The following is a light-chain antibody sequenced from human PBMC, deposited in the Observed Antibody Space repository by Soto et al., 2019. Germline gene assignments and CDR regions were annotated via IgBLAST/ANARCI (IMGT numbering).Light chain of an antibody. CDR2: GAS. CDR1: QSVGSTY. Sequence: EVVLTQSPGTLSLSPGERATLSCRASQSVGSTYLAWYQQKPGQAPRLLIYGASSRATGIPDRFTGSGSGIDFTLTISRLEPEDFAVYYCQQYGDSPWTFGQGTTVEIK. CDR3: QQYGDSPWT. J-gene: IGKJ1*01. V-gene: IGKV3-20*01.